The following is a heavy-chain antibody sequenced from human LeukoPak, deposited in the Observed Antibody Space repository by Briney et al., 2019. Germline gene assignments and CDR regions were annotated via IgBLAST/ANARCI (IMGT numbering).Heavy chain of an antibody. Sequence: ASVKVSCKASGYTFTTYGIGWVRQAPGQGLEWMEWISAYNGHTNYAQKLQGRVTMTTDTSTSTAYMELRSLRSDDTAVYYCATGGRWELPRPYSFDIWGQGTMVTVSS. CDR3: ATGGRWELPRPYSFDI. CDR2: ISAYNGHT. J-gene: IGHJ3*02. D-gene: IGHD1-26*01. CDR1: GYTFTTYG. V-gene: IGHV1-18*01.